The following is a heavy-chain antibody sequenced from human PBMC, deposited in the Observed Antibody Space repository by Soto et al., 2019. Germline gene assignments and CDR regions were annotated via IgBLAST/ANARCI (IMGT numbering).Heavy chain of an antibody. V-gene: IGHV3-23*01. CDR3: AKEGAGGAYSSSWYIDY. CDR2: ISGGGSYR. CDR1: GFTFSSYG. D-gene: IGHD6-13*01. Sequence: EVQLLESGGGLVQPGGSLRLSCAASGFTFSSYGMSWVRQAPGKGLEWVSAISGGGSYRYYADSVKGRFTISRDNSKSTLYVQMNSLRAADTAVYYCAKEGAGGAYSSSWYIDYWGQGTLVTVSS. J-gene: IGHJ4*02.